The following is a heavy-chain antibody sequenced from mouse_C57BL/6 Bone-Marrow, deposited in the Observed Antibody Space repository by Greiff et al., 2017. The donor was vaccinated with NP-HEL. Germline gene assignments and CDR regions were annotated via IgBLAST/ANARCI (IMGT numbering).Heavy chain of an antibody. CDR3: ARCGLYYYGSSPFAY. D-gene: IGHD1-1*01. CDR1: GYTFTSYW. J-gene: IGHJ3*01. CDR2: IDPSDSYT. V-gene: IGHV1-59*01. Sequence: QVQLQQPGAELVRPGTSVKLSCKASGYTFTSYWMHWVKQRPGQGLEWIGVIDPSDSYTNYNQKFKGKATLTVDTSSSTAYMQLSSLTSEDSAVYYCARCGLYYYGSSPFAYWGQGTLVTVSA.